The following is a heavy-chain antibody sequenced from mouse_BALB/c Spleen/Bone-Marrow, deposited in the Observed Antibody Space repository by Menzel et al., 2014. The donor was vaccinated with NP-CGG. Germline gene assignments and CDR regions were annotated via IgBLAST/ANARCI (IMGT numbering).Heavy chain of an antibody. D-gene: IGHD1-2*01. CDR3: ASTAGTQYDYFAY. CDR1: GYTFTGYA. J-gene: IGHJ2*01. V-gene: IGHV1-67*01. Sequence: VQLQQSGPELVRPGVSVKISCKGFGYTFTGYAIHWVKQSHAKTLEWIGVISSYSGNTNYNQKFKGRATMTVDKSSSTAYMGLARLTSEDSAIYYCASTAGTQYDYFAYWGQGTTLTVSS. CDR2: ISSYSGNT.